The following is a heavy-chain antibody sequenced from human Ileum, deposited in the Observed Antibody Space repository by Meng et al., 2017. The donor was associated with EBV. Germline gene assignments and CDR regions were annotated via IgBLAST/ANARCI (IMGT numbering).Heavy chain of an antibody. Sequence: QVQLQAAGPGLVTHSGTLSLTCAVSGVSISGNYWSWIRQSPVKGLEWIGFFYEGTTNYNPSLKSRVTIAAGPANNQISLRLSSVTSADTAVYYCAKGGQWDPLDSWGRGILVTVSS. CDR1: GVSISGNY. J-gene: IGHJ4*02. V-gene: IGHV4-59*01. CDR3: AKGGQWDPLDS. CDR2: FYEGTT. D-gene: IGHD1-26*01.